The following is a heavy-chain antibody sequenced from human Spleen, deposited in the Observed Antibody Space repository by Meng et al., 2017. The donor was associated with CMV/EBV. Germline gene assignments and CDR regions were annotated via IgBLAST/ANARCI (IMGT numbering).Heavy chain of an antibody. V-gene: IGHV3-23*03. CDR1: GFTFDNYT. CDR3: AGPQVRYSYGYKSFDY. CDR2: TYGDGTKA. J-gene: IGHJ4*02. Sequence: GGSLRLSCAASGFTFDNYTMSWVRQAPGKGLEWVSLTYGDGTKAYYADSVKGRFSISRDNSRNTLYLQMNSLKAEDTAVYYCAGPQVRYSYGYKSFDYWGQGILVTVSS. D-gene: IGHD5-18*01.